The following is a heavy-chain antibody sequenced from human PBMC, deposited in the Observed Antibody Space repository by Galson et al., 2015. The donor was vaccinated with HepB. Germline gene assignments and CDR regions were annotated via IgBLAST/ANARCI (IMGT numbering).Heavy chain of an antibody. CDR3: ARGGASVEGGTGIALDY. CDR1: GDSVSSNSAV. V-gene: IGHV6-1*01. J-gene: IGHJ4*02. D-gene: IGHD2-15*01. Sequence: CAISGDSVSSNSAVWNWIRQSPSRGLEWLGRTYYTSKWYNEYAVSVKSRIIINADTSNNQFSLQLNSVTPEDTAVYYCARGGASVEGGTGIALDYWGQGTLVTVSS. CDR2: TYYTSKWYN.